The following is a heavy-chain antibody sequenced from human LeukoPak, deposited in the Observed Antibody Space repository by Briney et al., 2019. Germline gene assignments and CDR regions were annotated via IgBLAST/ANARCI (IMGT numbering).Heavy chain of an antibody. Sequence: GGSLRLACAASGFTFSSYAMRWVRQAPGGGVGWVSSISGGGGGTYYADSVKGRFTISRDNSKNTLYLQMNTLRAEDTAFYYCAKESGELDYWGQGTLVSVSS. D-gene: IGHD1-26*01. CDR1: GFTFSSYA. CDR2: ISGGGGGT. V-gene: IGHV3-23*01. CDR3: AKESGELDY. J-gene: IGHJ4*02.